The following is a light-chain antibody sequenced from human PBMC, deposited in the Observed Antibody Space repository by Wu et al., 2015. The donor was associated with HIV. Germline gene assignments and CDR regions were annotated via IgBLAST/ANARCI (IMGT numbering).Light chain of an antibody. Sequence: EIVLTQSPGTLSLSPGERATLSCRANQSVSSNYLAWYQQKPGKAPKLLIYAASSLQSGVPSRFSGSGSGTDFTLTISSLQPEDFATYYCQQANSFPLTFGGGTKVEIK. CDR3: QQANSFPLT. J-gene: IGKJ4*01. V-gene: IGKV1-12*01. CDR2: AAS. CDR1: QSVSSNY.